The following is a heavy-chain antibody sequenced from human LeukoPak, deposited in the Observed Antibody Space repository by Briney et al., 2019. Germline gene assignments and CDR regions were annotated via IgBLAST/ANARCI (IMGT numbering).Heavy chain of an antibody. V-gene: IGHV4-31*03. CDR2: IYYSGGT. Sequence: SQTLSLTCSVSGGCISGSGYYWSWIRHHPGKGLEWIGYIYYSGGTYYNPTLRSRVTISVDTSKNQFSLNLSAVTAADTAVYYCATTYCTGGACSRRYFDNWGQGTLVTVSP. D-gene: IGHD2-8*02. CDR3: ATTYCTGGACSRRYFDN. J-gene: IGHJ4*02. CDR1: GGCISGSGYY.